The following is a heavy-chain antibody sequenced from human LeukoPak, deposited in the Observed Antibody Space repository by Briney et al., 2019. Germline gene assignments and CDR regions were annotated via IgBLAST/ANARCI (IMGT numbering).Heavy chain of an antibody. CDR3: HLWSGRTNDAFDI. V-gene: IGHV1-18*01. J-gene: IGHJ3*02. D-gene: IGHD3-3*01. CDR2: ISAYNGNT. Sequence: GASVKVSCKASGYTFTSYGISWVRQAPGQGLEWMGWISAYNGNTNYAQKLQGRVTMTTGTSTSTAYMELRSLRSDDTAVYYCHLWSGRTNDAFDIWGQGTMVTVSS. CDR1: GYTFTSYG.